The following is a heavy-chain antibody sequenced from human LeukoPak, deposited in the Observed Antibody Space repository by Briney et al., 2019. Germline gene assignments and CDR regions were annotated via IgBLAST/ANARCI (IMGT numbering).Heavy chain of an antibody. Sequence: PGGSLRLSCAASGFSLSRYCMSWVPPAPGKGREWGANIGKEGTGNHYIDSVKGRFTISRDNAKNSLYLQMNSLRADDTAVYYCARDLDCYATDQWGQGTLVTVSS. J-gene: IGHJ5*02. V-gene: IGHV3-7*01. CDR1: GFSLSRYC. D-gene: IGHD2-2*01. CDR2: IGKEGTGN. CDR3: ARDLDCYATDQ.